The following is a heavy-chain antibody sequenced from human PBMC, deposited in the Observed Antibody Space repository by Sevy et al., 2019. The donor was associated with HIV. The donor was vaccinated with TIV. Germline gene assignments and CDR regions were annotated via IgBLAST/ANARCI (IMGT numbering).Heavy chain of an antibody. V-gene: IGHV4-30-2*01. Sequence: SETLSLTCAASGGSISSGGYSWSWNRQPPGKGLEWIGYIYHSGSTYYNPSLKSRVTISLDRSKNQFSLKQSSVTAADKAVDYCARVKYGSGSYLDYWGQGTLVTVSS. CDR3: ARVKYGSGSYLDY. CDR1: GGSISSGGYS. CDR2: IYHSGST. D-gene: IGHD3-10*01. J-gene: IGHJ4*02.